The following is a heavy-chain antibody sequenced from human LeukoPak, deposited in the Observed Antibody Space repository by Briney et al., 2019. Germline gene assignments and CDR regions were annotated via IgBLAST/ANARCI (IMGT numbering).Heavy chain of an antibody. CDR2: ISYDGSNK. V-gene: IGHV3-30*04. D-gene: IGHD6-13*01. CDR1: GFTLSSYA. Sequence: GGSLRLSCAASGFTLSSYAMHWVRQAPGKGLEWVAVISYDGSNKYYADSVKGRFTISRDNSKNTLYLQMNSLRAEDTAVYYCARGGVAQGVSSWYYWGQGTLVTVSS. J-gene: IGHJ4*02. CDR3: ARGGVAQGVSSWYY.